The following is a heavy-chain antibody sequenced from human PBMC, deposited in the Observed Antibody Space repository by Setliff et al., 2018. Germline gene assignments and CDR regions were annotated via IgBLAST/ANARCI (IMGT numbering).Heavy chain of an antibody. CDR3: ARDVRYYYGSGSYYNDWFDP. V-gene: IGHV1-69*06. D-gene: IGHD3-10*01. CDR1: GGTFSSYA. CDR2: IIPIFGTA. Sequence: ASVKVSCKASGGTFSSYAITWVRQAPGQGLEWMGRIIPIFGTANYAQKFQGRVTITADKSTSTAYMELSSLRSEDTAVYYCARDVRYYYGSGSYYNDWFDPWGQGTLVTVSS. J-gene: IGHJ5*02.